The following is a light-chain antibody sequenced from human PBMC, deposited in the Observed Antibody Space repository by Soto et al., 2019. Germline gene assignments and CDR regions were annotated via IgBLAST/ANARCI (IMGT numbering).Light chain of an antibody. CDR1: SSNIGNNY. Sequence: QSVLTQPPSVSAAPGQKVTISCSGSSSNIGNNYVSWYQQLPGTAPKVLIYDNNKRPSGIPDRFSGSKSGTLATLGITGLQTGDEADYYCGTWDNSLGGWVFGGGTKLTVL. J-gene: IGLJ3*02. CDR3: GTWDNSLGGWV. V-gene: IGLV1-51*01. CDR2: DNN.